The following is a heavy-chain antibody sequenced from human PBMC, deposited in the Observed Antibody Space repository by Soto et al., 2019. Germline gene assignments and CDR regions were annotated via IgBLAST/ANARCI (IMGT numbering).Heavy chain of an antibody. CDR3: ARDSSGYYYVPDY. CDR1: GGTFSSYA. V-gene: IGHV1-69*13. CDR2: IIPIFGTA. Sequence: ASVKVSCKASGGTFSSYAISWVRQAPGQGLEWMGGIIPIFGTANYAQKFQGRVTITADESTSTAYMELSSLRSEDTAVYYCARDSSGYYYVPDYWGQGTLVTVSS. J-gene: IGHJ4*02. D-gene: IGHD3-22*01.